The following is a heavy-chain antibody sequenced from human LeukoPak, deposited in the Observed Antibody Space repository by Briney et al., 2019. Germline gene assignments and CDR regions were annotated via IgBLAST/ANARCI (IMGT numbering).Heavy chain of an antibody. V-gene: IGHV1-8*03. CDR3: ARGPRNYDFWSGYYSHYYMDV. D-gene: IGHD3-3*01. CDR1: GYTFTSYD. J-gene: IGHJ6*03. CDR2: MNPNSGNT. Sequence: ASVKVSCKASGYTFTSYDINWVRQATGQGLEWMGWMNPNSGNTGYAQKFQGRVTITRNTSISTAYMELSSLRSEDTAVYYCARGPRNYDFWSGYYSHYYMDVWGKGTTVTVSS.